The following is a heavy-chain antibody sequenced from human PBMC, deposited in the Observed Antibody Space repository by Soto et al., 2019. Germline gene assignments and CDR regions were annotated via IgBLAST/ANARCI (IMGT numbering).Heavy chain of an antibody. J-gene: IGHJ3*02. D-gene: IGHD3-3*01. CDR3: ARGLRLRFFEWSITADI. CDR2: INHSGST. Sequence: QVQLQQWGAGLLKPSETLSLTCAVYGGSFSGYYWSWIRQPPGKGLEWIGEINHSGSTNYNPSLQSRVTISVDTSKNQFSLKLSSVTAADTAVYYCARGLRLRFFEWSITADIWGQGTMVTVSS. CDR1: GGSFSGYY. V-gene: IGHV4-34*01.